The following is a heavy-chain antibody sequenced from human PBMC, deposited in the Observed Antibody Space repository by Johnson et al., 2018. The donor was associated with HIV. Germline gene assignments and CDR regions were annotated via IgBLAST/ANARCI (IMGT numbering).Heavy chain of an antibody. V-gene: IGHV3-30*02. J-gene: IGHJ3*01. CDR2: IRYDGSNK. CDR3: ARGSLTDDGFAA. Sequence: QVQLVESGGDVVQPGRSLRLSCAASGFIFSNYGMHWVRQAPGKGLEWVAFIRYDGSNKYYADSVKGRFTISIDNSKNTLYLQMNSLRAEDTAVYYCARGSLTDDGFAAWGQGTLVIVSS. CDR1: GFIFSNYG. D-gene: IGHD4/OR15-4a*01.